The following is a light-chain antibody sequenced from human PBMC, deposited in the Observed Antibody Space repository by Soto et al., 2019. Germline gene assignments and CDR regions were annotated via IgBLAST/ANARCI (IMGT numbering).Light chain of an antibody. CDR3: SSYRSNTTVI. CDR2: EVS. V-gene: IGLV2-14*01. CDR1: GSDVGGYNY. J-gene: IGLJ2*01. Sequence: QSALTQPASVSGSPGQSITISCTGTGSDVGGYNYVSWYQQHPGKAPKLIIYEVSNRPSGVSNRFSGSKSGNTASLIISGLQAEDEADYYCSSYRSNTTVIFGGGTKLTVL.